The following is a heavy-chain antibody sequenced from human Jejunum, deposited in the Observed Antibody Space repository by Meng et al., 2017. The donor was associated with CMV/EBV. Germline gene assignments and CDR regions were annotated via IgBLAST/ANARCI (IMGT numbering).Heavy chain of an antibody. Sequence: SGFTFSSSRMHWIRQVPGKGLTWVSRIDQDGSGAKYADSVKGRFIISRENAKNTLYLQMNSLRVDDSAVYYCARVVVSPGGGFAYWGQGALVTVSS. V-gene: IGHV3-74*03. CDR3: ARVVVSPGGGFAY. J-gene: IGHJ4*02. CDR1: GFTFSSSR. D-gene: IGHD4-23*01. CDR2: IDQDGSGA.